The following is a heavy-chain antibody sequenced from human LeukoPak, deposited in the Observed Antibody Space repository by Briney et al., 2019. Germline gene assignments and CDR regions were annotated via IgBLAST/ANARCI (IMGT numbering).Heavy chain of an antibody. CDR2: INPNSGGT. CDR3: ARDQPLVAAAATGAFDI. CDR1: GYSFTDYY. Sequence: ASVKVSCKASGYSFTDYYMHWVRQAPGQGLEWMGWINPNSGGTNFAQKFQGRVTLTRDTSISTAYMDLRSLRSDDTAVYYCARDQPLVAAAATGAFDIWGQGTMVTVSS. J-gene: IGHJ3*02. D-gene: IGHD6-13*01. V-gene: IGHV1-2*02.